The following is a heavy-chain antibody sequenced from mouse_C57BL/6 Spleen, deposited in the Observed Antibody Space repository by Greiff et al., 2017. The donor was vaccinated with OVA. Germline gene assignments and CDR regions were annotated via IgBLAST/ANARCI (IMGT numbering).Heavy chain of an antibody. CDR2: ISDGGSYT. CDR3: ARGGYGNYEAMDY. J-gene: IGHJ4*01. CDR1: GFTFSSYA. D-gene: IGHD2-1*01. Sequence: VQLKESGGGLVKPGGSLKLSCAASGFTFSSYAMSWVRQTPEKRLEWVATISDGGSYTYYPDNVKGRFTISRDNAKNNLYLQMSHLKSEDTAMYYCARGGYGNYEAMDYWGQGTSVTVSS. V-gene: IGHV5-4*01.